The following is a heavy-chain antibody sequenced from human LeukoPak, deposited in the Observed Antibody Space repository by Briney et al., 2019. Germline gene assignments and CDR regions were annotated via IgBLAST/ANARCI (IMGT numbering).Heavy chain of an antibody. V-gene: IGHV4-4*07. D-gene: IGHD1-1*01. CDR1: GASISNYH. CDR2: IYISGST. CDR3: ARDSGTPFDP. J-gene: IGHJ5*02. Sequence: SETLSLTCTVSGASISNYHWSWVRQPAGKGLEWIERIYISGSTNYNPSLMSRVTMSVDTSKNQFSLKLSSVTAADTAVYYCARDSGTPFDPWGQGTLVTVSS.